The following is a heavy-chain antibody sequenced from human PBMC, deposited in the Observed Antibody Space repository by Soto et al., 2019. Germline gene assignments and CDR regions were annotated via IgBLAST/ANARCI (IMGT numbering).Heavy chain of an antibody. D-gene: IGHD3-10*01. J-gene: IGHJ4*03. CDR3: AKDGRGSGSHYNSFGY. V-gene: IGHV3-53*01. Sequence: EVQLVESGGGLIQPGGSLKLSCAASGFTVGNNYMSWVRQAPGKGLEWVSLIYSTGTTKYADSVKGRFTVSRDNAKNTLYLQMNSLRAEDTAVYYCAKDGRGSGSHYNSFGYWGLGTSVTVSS. CDR2: IYSTGTT. CDR1: GFTVGNNY.